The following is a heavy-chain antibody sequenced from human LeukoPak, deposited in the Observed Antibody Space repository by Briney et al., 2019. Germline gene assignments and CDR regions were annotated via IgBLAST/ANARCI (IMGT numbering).Heavy chain of an antibody. D-gene: IGHD6-13*01. V-gene: IGHV4-39*01. CDR3: GIAAAGTNYYYMDV. CDR1: GGSISSYY. J-gene: IGHJ6*03. CDR2: IYYSGST. Sequence: SETLSLTCTVSGGSISSYYWGWIRQPPGKGLEWIGSIYYSGSTYYNPSLKSRVTISVDTSKNQFSLKLSSVTAADTAVYYCGIAAAGTNYYYMDVWGKGTTVTISS.